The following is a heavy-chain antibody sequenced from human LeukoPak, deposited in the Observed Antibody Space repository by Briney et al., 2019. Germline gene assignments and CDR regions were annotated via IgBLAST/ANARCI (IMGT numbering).Heavy chain of an antibody. D-gene: IGHD6-13*01. CDR1: GGSISSYY. CDR3: ARDNEGSSPLGTHAFDI. CDR2: IYYSGST. Sequence: SETLSLTCTVSGGSISSYYWSWIRQPPGKGLEWIGYIYYSGSTNYNPSLKSRVTISVDTSKNQFSLKLSSVTAADTAVYYCARDNEGSSPLGTHAFDIWGQGTMVTVSS. J-gene: IGHJ3*02. V-gene: IGHV4-59*01.